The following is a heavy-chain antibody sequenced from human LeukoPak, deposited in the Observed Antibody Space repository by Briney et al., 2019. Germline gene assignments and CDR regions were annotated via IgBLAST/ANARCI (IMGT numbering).Heavy chain of an antibody. CDR3: AREGQDIVVVPAAIGWFDP. V-gene: IGHV1-18*01. CDR2: ISAYNGNT. J-gene: IGHJ5*02. D-gene: IGHD2-2*01. Sequence: VASVKVSCKASGYIFPSYGITWMRQAPGRGLEWMGWISAYNGNTNYAQKFQGRVTMTTDTSTSTVYMDLRSLTSDDTAVYYCAREGQDIVVVPAAIGWFDPWGQGTLVTVSS. CDR1: GYIFPSYG.